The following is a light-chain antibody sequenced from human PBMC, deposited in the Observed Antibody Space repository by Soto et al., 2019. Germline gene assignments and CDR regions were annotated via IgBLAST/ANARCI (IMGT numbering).Light chain of an antibody. Sequence: IVMTQSPATLSVSPGERATLSCRASQSVRNNLAWYQQKPGQAPRLLIYGASTRATGTPDRFSGSGSGTDFTLTISRLEPGDFAVYHCQQYDSSPTFGQGTKVDIK. V-gene: IGKV3-20*01. CDR3: QQYDSSPT. J-gene: IGKJ1*01. CDR2: GAS. CDR1: QSVRNN.